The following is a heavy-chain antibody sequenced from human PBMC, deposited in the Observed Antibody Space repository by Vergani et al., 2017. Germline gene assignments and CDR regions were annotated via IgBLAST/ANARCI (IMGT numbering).Heavy chain of an antibody. CDR1: GGSISSYY. CDR2: IYYSGST. V-gene: IGHV4-59*08. CDR3: ARGGDGYNPYYFDY. J-gene: IGHJ4*02. D-gene: IGHD5-24*01. Sequence: QVQLQESGPGLVKPSETLSLTRTVSGGSISSYYWSWIRQPPGKGLEWIGYIYYSGSTYYNPSLKSRVTISVDTSKNQFSLKLSSVTAADTAVYYCARGGDGYNPYYFDYWGQGTLVTVSS.